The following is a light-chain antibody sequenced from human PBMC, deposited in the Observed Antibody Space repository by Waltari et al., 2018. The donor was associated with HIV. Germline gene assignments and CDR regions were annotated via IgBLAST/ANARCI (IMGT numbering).Light chain of an antibody. CDR3: QQYNSYSWT. J-gene: IGKJ1*01. CDR2: AAS. Sequence: DIQMTQSPSTLSASVGDRVTSTCRASLSIYSWLAWYQQKPGKAPKLLTYAASNLESGVPSRFSGSGSGTEFTLTISSLQPHDFATYYCQQYNSYSWTFGQGTKVEIK. V-gene: IGKV1-5*03. CDR1: LSIYSW.